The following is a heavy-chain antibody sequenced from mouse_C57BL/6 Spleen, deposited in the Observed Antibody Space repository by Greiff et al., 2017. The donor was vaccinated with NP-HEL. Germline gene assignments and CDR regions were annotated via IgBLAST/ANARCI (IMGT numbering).Heavy chain of an antibody. CDR1: GFSLTSYG. Sequence: QVQLQQSGPGLVQPSQSLSITCTVSGFSLTSYGVHWVRQSPGKGLEWLGVIWSGGSTDYNAAFISRLSISKDNSKSQVFFKMNSLQADDTAIYYCARNGDGYPAWFAYWGQGTLVTVSA. CDR3: ARNGDGYPAWFAY. V-gene: IGHV2-2*01. J-gene: IGHJ3*01. D-gene: IGHD2-3*01. CDR2: IWSGGST.